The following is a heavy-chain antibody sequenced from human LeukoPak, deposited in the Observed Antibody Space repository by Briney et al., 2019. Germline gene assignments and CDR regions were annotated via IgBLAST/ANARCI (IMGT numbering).Heavy chain of an antibody. CDR1: GGSFSGYY. Sequence: PSETLSLTCAVYGGSFSGYYWSWIRQHPGEGLEWIGFIHYSGTTYYNPSLESRVTISVDTSKDQFSLKVSSVTAADTAVYYCTRYNGAATAGWFDPWGQGTLVTVSS. CDR2: IHYSGTT. J-gene: IGHJ5*02. V-gene: IGHV4-31*11. CDR3: TRYNGAATAGWFDP. D-gene: IGHD6-13*01.